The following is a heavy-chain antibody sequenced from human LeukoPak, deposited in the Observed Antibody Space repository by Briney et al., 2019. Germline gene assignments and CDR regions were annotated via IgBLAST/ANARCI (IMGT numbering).Heavy chain of an antibody. CDR3: ARQQGRWLQLNEYAFDI. J-gene: IGHJ3*02. V-gene: IGHV4-38-2*02. D-gene: IGHD5-24*01. CDR2: IYHSGST. CDR1: GYSISSGYY. Sequence: YPSETLSLTCTVSGYSISSGYYWGWIRQPPGKGLEWIGRIYHSGSTYYNPSPKSRVTISVDTSKNQFSLKLSSVTAADTAVYYCARQQGRWLQLNEYAFDIWGQGTMVTVSS.